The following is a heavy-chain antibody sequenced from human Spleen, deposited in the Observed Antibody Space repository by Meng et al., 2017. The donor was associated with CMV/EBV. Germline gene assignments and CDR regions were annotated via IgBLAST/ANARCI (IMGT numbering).Heavy chain of an antibody. J-gene: IGHJ4*02. Sequence: GESLKISCVASRFTFSNYAMHWVRQAPGKGLEWVAVVSNDGSNKNYPDSVKGRFTISRDNSKNTLYLQMNSLTTEDTAVYYCARVGGYCSITSCFGGLHFDYWGQGTLVTVSS. D-gene: IGHD2-2*01. V-gene: IGHV3-30-3*01. CDR2: VSNDGSNK. CDR1: RFTFSNYA. CDR3: ARVGGYCSITSCFGGLHFDY.